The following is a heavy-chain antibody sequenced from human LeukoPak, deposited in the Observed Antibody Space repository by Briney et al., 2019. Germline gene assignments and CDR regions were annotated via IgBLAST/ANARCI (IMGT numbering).Heavy chain of an antibody. Sequence: GRSLRLSCAASGFTFSSYAMPWVRQAPGKGLEWVAAVSDYGSNKYYSDSVKGRFTISRDNSKNTMYLQMNSLRAEDTAVYYCARDRGVGVRRVVITSFDYWGQGTLVTVSS. CDR2: VSDYGSNK. D-gene: IGHD3-10*01. CDR3: ARDRGVGVRRVVITSFDY. V-gene: IGHV3-30-3*01. CDR1: GFTFSSYA. J-gene: IGHJ4*02.